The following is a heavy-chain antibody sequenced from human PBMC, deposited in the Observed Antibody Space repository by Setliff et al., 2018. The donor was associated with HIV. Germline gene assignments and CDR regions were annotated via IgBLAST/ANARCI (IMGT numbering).Heavy chain of an antibody. V-gene: IGHV4-59*01. J-gene: IGHJ3*02. CDR2: IHTSGST. D-gene: IGHD3-10*01. Sequence: PSETLSLTCAVSGDSMSGYYWSWIRQSPGKKLEWIGYIHTSGSTNYNPSLKSRVTMSVDTSKNQFSLNLSSVTAADTAVYYCARVGDYSDSGTYYNDDAFDIWGQGTMVTVSS. CDR1: GDSMSGYY. CDR3: ARVGDYSDSGTYYNDDAFDI.